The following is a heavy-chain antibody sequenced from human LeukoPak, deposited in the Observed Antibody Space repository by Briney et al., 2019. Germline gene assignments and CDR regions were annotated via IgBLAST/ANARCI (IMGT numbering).Heavy chain of an antibody. J-gene: IGHJ6*02. CDR3: ASWDKNYYYYYGLDV. Sequence: GGSLRLSCAASGFTFSNYWMKWVRQAPGKGLEWVANINPDGTEKYHVDSVKGRFTISRDNAKNLLYLQMNGLRAEDTAVYYCASWDKNYYYYYGLDVWGQGTTVTVS. V-gene: IGHV3-7*01. D-gene: IGHD1-26*01. CDR1: GFTFSNYW. CDR2: INPDGTEK.